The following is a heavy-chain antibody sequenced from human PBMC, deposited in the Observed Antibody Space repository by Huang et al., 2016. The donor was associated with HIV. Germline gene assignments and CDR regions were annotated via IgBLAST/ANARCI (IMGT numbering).Heavy chain of an antibody. CDR2: IGSSSSYI. D-gene: IGHD3-10*01. V-gene: IGHV3-21*06. CDR1: GFTFTNYA. CDR3: ARPQGDKVRGIIRSYYYYYGMDV. J-gene: IGHJ6*02. Sequence: EVQLVESGGGLVKPGGSLRLSCVASGFTFTNYAMNWVRQAPGKGLEWVSAIGSSSSYIYYADSVKGQFTSSRDDAKNSLYLQMNSLRAEDTAVYYCARPQGDKVRGIIRSYYYYYGMDVWGRGTTVTVSS.